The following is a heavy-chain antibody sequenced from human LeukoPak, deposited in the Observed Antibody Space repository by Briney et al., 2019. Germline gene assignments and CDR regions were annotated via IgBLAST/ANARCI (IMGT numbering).Heavy chain of an antibody. V-gene: IGHV4-34*01. CDR3: ARVRRRRGAAGGAPTTFDF. D-gene: IGHD6-13*01. CDR2: ISHSGST. J-gene: IGHJ4*02. CDR1: DGPFSGFY. Sequence: SETLSLTCAVFDGPFSGFYWGWIHQSPVKGLEWIGEISHSGSTNYNPSLKSRVTMSVDTSKNQVSLKLTSMTAADTAVYYCARVRRRRGAAGGAPTTFDFWGQGTLVTVSS.